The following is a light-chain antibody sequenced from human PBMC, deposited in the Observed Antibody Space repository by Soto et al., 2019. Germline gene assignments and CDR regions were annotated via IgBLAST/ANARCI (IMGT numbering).Light chain of an antibody. CDR2: KAS. CDR1: QSISVW. Sequence: DIQMTQSPSTLSASVGDRVTITCRASQSISVWLAWYQQKAGKAPNLLIYKASRLESGVPSRFSGSGSETEFTLTISSLQPDDFATYYCQHYKTYYRTLGQGTKVDIK. V-gene: IGKV1-5*03. J-gene: IGKJ1*01. CDR3: QHYKTYYRT.